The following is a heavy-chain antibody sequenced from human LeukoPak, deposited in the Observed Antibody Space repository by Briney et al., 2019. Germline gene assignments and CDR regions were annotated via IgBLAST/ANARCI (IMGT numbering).Heavy chain of an antibody. CDR2: ISGSGGST. V-gene: IGHV3-23*01. CDR1: GFTFSSYA. Sequence: GGSLRLSCAASGFTFSSYAMSWVRQAPGKGLEWVSAISGSGGSTYYADSVKGRFTISRDNAKSTLYLQMNSLTAEDTAVYYCARDGVGTTPIDYWGQGTLVSVSS. CDR3: ARDGVGTTPIDY. J-gene: IGHJ4*02. D-gene: IGHD1-26*01.